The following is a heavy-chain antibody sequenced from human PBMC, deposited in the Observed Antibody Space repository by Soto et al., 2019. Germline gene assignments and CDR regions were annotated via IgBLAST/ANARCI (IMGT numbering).Heavy chain of an antibody. D-gene: IGHD3-3*01. CDR1: GYTFTSYA. Sequence: ASLKVSCKASGYTFTSYAIHWVRQAPGQRLEWMGWINAGTGDTKSSEKFQGRVTIIRDTSVTTAYMDLSSLRSEDTAVYYCARGGQLTTRLLYMNYWGQGTLVTVSS. V-gene: IGHV1-3*01. CDR2: INAGTGDT. CDR3: ARGGQLTTRLLYMNY. J-gene: IGHJ4*02.